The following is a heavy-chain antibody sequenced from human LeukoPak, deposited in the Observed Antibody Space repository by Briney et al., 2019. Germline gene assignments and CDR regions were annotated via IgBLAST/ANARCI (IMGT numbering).Heavy chain of an antibody. J-gene: IGHJ4*02. CDR1: GFTFSSYA. CDR2: ISGSGDYT. V-gene: IGHV3-23*01. D-gene: IGHD2-2*01. Sequence: GGSLRLSCAASGFTFSSYAMSWVRQAPGKGLGWVSTISGSGDYTYYADSVKGRFTISRDNSKNTLYLQMNRLSAEDTAVYYCARRIPATASGLDYWGQGTLVTVSS. CDR3: ARRIPATASGLDY.